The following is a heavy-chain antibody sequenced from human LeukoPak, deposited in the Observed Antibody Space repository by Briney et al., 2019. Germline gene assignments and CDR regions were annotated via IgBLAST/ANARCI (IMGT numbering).Heavy chain of an antibody. CDR3: ARVRNYYDSSGYLYAFDI. J-gene: IGHJ3*02. Sequence: SETLSLTCTVSGDSITSYYWSWIRQPPGKGLEWIGYIYYSGSTNYNPSLKSRVTISVDTSKNQFSLKLSSVTAADTAVYYCARVRNYYDSSGYLYAFDIWGQGTMVTVSS. CDR1: GDSITSYY. D-gene: IGHD3-22*01. V-gene: IGHV4-59*01. CDR2: IYYSGST.